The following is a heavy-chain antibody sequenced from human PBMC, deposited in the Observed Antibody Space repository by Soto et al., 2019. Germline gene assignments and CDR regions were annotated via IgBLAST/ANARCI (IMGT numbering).Heavy chain of an antibody. V-gene: IGHV4-30-4*01. J-gene: IGHJ4*02. Sequence: QVQLQESGPGLVKPSQTLSLTCTVSGGSISSGDYYWSWIRQPPGKGLEWIGYIYYSGSTYYNPSLKRLVTISVDTSKYQFSLKLRSVTAADTAVYYCARASDFGSGYFDYWGQGTLVTVSS. D-gene: IGHD3-3*01. CDR1: GGSISSGDYY. CDR2: IYYSGST. CDR3: ARASDFGSGYFDY.